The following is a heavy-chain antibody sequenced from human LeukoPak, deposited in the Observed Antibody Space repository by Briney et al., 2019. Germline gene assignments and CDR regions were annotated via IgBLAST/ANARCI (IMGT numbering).Heavy chain of an antibody. CDR2: IYYSGST. Sequence: SETLSLTCTVSGGSISSSSYYWSWIRQPPGKGLEWIGYIYYSGSTNYNPSLKSRVTISVDTSKNQFSLKLSSVTAADTAVYYCARGGSYPFFYWGQGTLVTVSS. CDR3: ARGGSYPFFY. D-gene: IGHD3-16*01. J-gene: IGHJ4*02. V-gene: IGHV4-61*01. CDR1: GGSISSSSYY.